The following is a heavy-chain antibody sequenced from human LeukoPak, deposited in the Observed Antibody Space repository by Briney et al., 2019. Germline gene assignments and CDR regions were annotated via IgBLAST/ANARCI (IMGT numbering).Heavy chain of an antibody. V-gene: IGHV4-4*07. Sequence: SETLSLTCTVSGGSISSYYWSWIRQPAGKGLERIGRIYTSGGTNYNPSLKSRVTMSVDTSKNQFSLKLRSVTAADTAVYYCARAPPSGYYTGAFDYWGQGTLVTVSS. CDR2: IYTSGGT. CDR1: GGSISSYY. J-gene: IGHJ4*02. CDR3: ARAPPSGYYTGAFDY. D-gene: IGHD3-3*01.